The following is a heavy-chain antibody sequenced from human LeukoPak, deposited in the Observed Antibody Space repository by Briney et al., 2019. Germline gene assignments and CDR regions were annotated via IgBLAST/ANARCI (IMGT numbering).Heavy chain of an antibody. CDR1: GYSFTSYW. Sequence: GESLKISCKGSGYSFTSYWIGWVRQMPGKGLEWVGIIYPGDSDTRYSPSFQGQVTISADKFISTAYLQWSSLKASDTAMYYCARVRMGDYVWGSFYYFDYWGQGTLVTVSS. CDR2: IYPGDSDT. J-gene: IGHJ4*02. CDR3: ARVRMGDYVWGSFYYFDY. V-gene: IGHV5-51*01. D-gene: IGHD3-16*01.